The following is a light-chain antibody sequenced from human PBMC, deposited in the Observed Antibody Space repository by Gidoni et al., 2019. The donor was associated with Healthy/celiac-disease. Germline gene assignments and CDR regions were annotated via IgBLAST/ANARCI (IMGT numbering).Light chain of an antibody. CDR3: QQYNSYPFP. J-gene: IGKJ2*01. CDR2: KAS. CDR1: QSMSSW. Sequence: IQMTQSPSTLSASVGDRVTITCRASQSMSSWLAWYQQKPGKAPKLLIYKASSLESVVPSRFSGSGSGTEFTLTISSLQPDYFATYYCQQYNSYPFPFGQGTKLEIK. V-gene: IGKV1-5*03.